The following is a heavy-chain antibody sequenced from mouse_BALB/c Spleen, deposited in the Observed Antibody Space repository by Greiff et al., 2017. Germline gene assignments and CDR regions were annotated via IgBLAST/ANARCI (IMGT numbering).Heavy chain of an antibody. Sequence: EVQRVESGGGLVQPGGSLRLSCATSGFTFTDYYMSWVRQPPGKALEWLGFIRNKANGYTTEYSASVKGRFTISRDNSQSILYLQMNTLRAEDSATYYCARDRDSSYAYWGQGTLVTVSA. J-gene: IGHJ3*01. CDR2: IRNKANGYTT. CDR3: ARDRDSSYAY. D-gene: IGHD1-1*01. CDR1: GFTFTDYY. V-gene: IGHV7-3*02.